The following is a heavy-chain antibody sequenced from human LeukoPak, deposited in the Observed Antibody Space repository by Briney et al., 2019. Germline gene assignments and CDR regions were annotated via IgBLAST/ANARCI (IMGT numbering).Heavy chain of an antibody. Sequence: GGSLRLSCAASGFTLSSYAMHWVRQAPGKGLEWVAVISYDGSNKYYADSVKGRFTISRDNSKNTLYLQMNSLRAEDTAVYYCAKDRQWLAQGYFDYWGQGTLVTVSS. CDR3: AKDRQWLAQGYFDY. CDR1: GFTLSSYA. V-gene: IGHV3-30*04. CDR2: ISYDGSNK. D-gene: IGHD6-19*01. J-gene: IGHJ4*02.